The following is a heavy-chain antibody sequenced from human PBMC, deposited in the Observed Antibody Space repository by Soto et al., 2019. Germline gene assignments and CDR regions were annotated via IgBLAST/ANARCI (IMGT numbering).Heavy chain of an antibody. D-gene: IGHD2-2*01. J-gene: IGHJ4*02. V-gene: IGHV4-39*07. CDR1: GGSISSSSYY. CDR3: ARDRKRYCSSASCPIFDY. CDR2: IYYSGST. Sequence: SETLSLTCTVSGGSISSSSYYWGWIRQPPGKGLEWIGSIYYSGSTYYTPSLKSRVTISVDTSKNQFSLKLSSVTAADTAVYYCARDRKRYCSSASCPIFDYWGQGTLVTVSS.